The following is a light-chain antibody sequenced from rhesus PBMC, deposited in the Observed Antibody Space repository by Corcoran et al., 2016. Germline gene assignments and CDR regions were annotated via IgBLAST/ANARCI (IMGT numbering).Light chain of an antibody. J-gene: IGKJ4*01. V-gene: IGKV3S9*01. Sequence: EIVMTKSPATLSLSPGERATLSCRPSQSVSSYVAWYQQQPEQAPRLLIYGASIRATGIPDRFSGSGSGTDFSLIIRSLEPEAVGVYCCQQYNIWNTFGGGTKVEIK. CDR1: QSVSSY. CDR3: QQYNIWNT. CDR2: GAS.